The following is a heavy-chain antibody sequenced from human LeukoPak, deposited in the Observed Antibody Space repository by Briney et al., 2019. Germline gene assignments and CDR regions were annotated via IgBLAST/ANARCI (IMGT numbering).Heavy chain of an antibody. CDR2: INPSGGST. V-gene: IGHV1-46*01. D-gene: IGHD5-24*01. Sequence: ASVKVSYKASGYTFTSYYMHWVRQAPGQGLEWMGIINPSGGSTSYAQKFQGRVTMTRDTSTSTVYMELSSLRSEDTAVYYCARLSRDGYGSATFDYWGQGTLVTVSS. CDR3: ARLSRDGYGSATFDY. CDR1: GYTFTSYY. J-gene: IGHJ4*02.